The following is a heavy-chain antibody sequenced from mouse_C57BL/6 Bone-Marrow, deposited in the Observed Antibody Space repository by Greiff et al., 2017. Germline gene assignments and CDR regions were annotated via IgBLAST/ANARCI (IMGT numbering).Heavy chain of an antibody. J-gene: IGHJ1*03. CDR2: ISSGSSTI. CDR3: ARRYYYGSLGYFDV. D-gene: IGHD1-1*01. CDR1: GFTFSDYG. Sequence: DVKLVESGGGLVKPGGSLKLSCAASGFTFSDYGMHWVRQAPEKGLEWVAYISSGSSTIYYADTVKGRFTISRDNAKNTLFLQMTRLRSEDPAMYYCARRYYYGSLGYFDVWGTGTTVTVSS. V-gene: IGHV5-17*01.